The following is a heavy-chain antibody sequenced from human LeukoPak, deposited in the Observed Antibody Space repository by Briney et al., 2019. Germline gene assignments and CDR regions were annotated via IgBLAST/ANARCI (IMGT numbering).Heavy chain of an antibody. D-gene: IGHD3-22*01. Sequence: GGSLRLSCAASEFSVKYNYMTWVRQAPGKGLEWVSLLYSAGSTNYADSVKGRFTISRDNAKNSLYLQMNSLRAEDTAVYYCARAMNHYDSSGTYYAIPSTYWGQGTLVTVSS. CDR1: EFSVKYNY. CDR3: ARAMNHYDSSGTYYAIPSTY. J-gene: IGHJ4*02. CDR2: LYSAGST. V-gene: IGHV3-53*01.